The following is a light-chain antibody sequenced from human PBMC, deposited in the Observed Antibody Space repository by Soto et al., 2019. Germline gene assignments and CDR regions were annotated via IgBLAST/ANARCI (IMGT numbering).Light chain of an antibody. CDR3: QQYNNWLT. Sequence: EIVMTQSPATLSVSPGERATLSCRASQSVSSNLAWYQQKPSQAPRLLIYGASTRATGIPARFSGSGSGTEFTLTISSLQSEDFAVYYCQQYNNWLTFGQGTKV. CDR2: GAS. CDR1: QSVSSN. J-gene: IGKJ1*01. V-gene: IGKV3-15*01.